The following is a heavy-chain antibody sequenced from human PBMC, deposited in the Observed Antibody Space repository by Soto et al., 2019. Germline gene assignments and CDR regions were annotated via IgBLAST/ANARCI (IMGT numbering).Heavy chain of an antibody. Sequence: PGGSLRLSCAASGFTFSSHAMSWVRQAPGKGLEWVSAISGSGGSTYYADSVKGRFTISRDNSKNTLYLQMNSLRAEDTAVYYCAKYFGVVPSPYYYGMDVWGQGTTVTVSS. D-gene: IGHD3-3*01. CDR1: GFTFSSHA. CDR3: AKYFGVVPSPYYYGMDV. J-gene: IGHJ6*02. V-gene: IGHV3-23*01. CDR2: ISGSGGST.